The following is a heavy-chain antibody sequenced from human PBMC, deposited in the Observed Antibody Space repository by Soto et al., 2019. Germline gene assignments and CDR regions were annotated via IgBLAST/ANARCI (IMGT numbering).Heavy chain of an antibody. CDR2: INSDGSST. Sequence: GGSLSLSCATSGFTFSSYWMHLLRQAPGKGLVWVSRINSDGSSTSYADSVKGRFTISRDNAKNTLYLQMNSLRAEDTAVYYCARLEFMVRGPHDAFDIWGQGTMVTVSS. CDR1: GFTFSSYW. J-gene: IGHJ3*02. CDR3: ARLEFMVRGPHDAFDI. D-gene: IGHD3-10*01. V-gene: IGHV3-74*01.